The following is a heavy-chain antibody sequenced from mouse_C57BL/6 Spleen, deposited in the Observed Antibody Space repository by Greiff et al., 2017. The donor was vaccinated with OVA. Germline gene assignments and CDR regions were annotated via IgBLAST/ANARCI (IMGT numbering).Heavy chain of an antibody. V-gene: IGHV5-4*01. J-gene: IGHJ1*03. CDR1: GFTFSSYA. D-gene: IGHD4-1*02. CDR3: ARDQLGYWYFDV. CDR2: ISDGGSYT. Sequence: DVQLVESGGGLVKPGGSLKLSCAASGFTFSSYAMSWVRQTPEKRLEWVATISDGGSYTYYPDNVKGRFPISRDNAKNNLYLQMSHLKSEDTAMYDCARDQLGYWYFDVWGTGTTVTVSS.